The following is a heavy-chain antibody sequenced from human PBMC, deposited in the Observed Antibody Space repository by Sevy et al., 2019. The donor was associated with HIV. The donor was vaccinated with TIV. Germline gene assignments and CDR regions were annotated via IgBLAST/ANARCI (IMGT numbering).Heavy chain of an antibody. CDR2: IKGKIYDGTI. J-gene: IGHJ4*02. V-gene: IGHV3-15*01. CDR1: GFTFSNAW. Sequence: GGSLRLSCAASGFTFSNAWMSWVRQAPGKGLEWVGRIKGKIYDGTIDYAAPVKGGFRISRDDSKNTLYLQMNSLKTEDTAVYYCTTASWSQEDYYNYWGQGTLVTVSS. CDR3: TTASWSQEDYYNY. D-gene: IGHD6-13*01.